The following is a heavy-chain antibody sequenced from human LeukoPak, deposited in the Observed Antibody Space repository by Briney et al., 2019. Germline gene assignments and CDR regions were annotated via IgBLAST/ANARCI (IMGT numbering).Heavy chain of an antibody. D-gene: IGHD3-22*01. CDR1: QFTFSSYS. CDR3: ARDYSPPHYFDSSGYFDS. J-gene: IGHJ4*02. Sequence: PGGSLRLSCAASQFTFSSYSLNWVRQAPGKGLEWVSSISTSSRYIYYADSVKGRFTISRDNAKNSLYLQMSSLRAEDTAVYYCARDYSPPHYFDSSGYFDSWGQGTRVTVSS. CDR2: ISTSSRYI. V-gene: IGHV3-21*06.